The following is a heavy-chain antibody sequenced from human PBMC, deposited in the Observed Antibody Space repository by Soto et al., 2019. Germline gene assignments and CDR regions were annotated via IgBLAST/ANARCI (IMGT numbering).Heavy chain of an antibody. J-gene: IGHJ5*02. V-gene: IGHV4-31*03. D-gene: IGHD3-10*01. CDR2: IYYSGST. CDR1: GGSISSGGYY. Sequence: QVQLQESGPGLVKPSQTLSLTCTVSGGSISSGGYYCSWIRQHPGKGLEWIGYIYYSGSTYYNPSLKSRVTISVDTSKNQFSLKLSSVTAADTAVYYCARAGDFLWFGELFGWFDPWGQGTLVTVSS. CDR3: ARAGDFLWFGELFGWFDP.